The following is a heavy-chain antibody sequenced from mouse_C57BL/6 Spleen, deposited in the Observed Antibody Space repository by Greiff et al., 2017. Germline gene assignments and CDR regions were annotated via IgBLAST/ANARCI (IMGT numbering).Heavy chain of an antibody. CDR3: ARSGDYYDYPAY. D-gene: IGHD2-4*01. CDR2: IDPNSGGT. CDR1: GYTFTSYW. J-gene: IGHJ3*01. V-gene: IGHV1-72*01. Sequence: VQLQQPGAELVKPGASVKLSCKASGYTFTSYWMHWVKQRPGRGLEWIGRIDPNSGGTKYNEKFKSKATLTVDKPSSTAYMQLSSLTSEDSAVYYCARSGDYYDYPAYWGQGTLVTVSA.